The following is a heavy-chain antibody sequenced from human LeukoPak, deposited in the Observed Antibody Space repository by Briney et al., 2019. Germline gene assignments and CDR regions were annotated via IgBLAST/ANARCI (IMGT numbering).Heavy chain of an antibody. D-gene: IGHD2-2*01. CDR2: VRYDETTK. V-gene: IGHV3-30*02. Sequence: GGSLRLSCAASGFTFSNYGMHWVRQAPGKGLEWVAFVRYDETTKFYADSVKGRFTILRDNSKTTLYLQMNSLRAEDTAVYYCAKDVPSAYFDYWGQGTLVTVSP. J-gene: IGHJ4*02. CDR1: GFTFSNYG. CDR3: AKDVPSAYFDY.